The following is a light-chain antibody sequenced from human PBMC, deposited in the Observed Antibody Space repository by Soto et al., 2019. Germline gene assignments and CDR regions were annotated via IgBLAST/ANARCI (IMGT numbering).Light chain of an antibody. V-gene: IGKV3-15*01. J-gene: IGKJ5*01. CDR1: QSVSNN. CDR3: QQYNNWSSVT. CDR2: GAS. Sequence: ETVMTQSPGTLSVSPGERVTLSCRASQSVSNNLAWYHQRYGHAPRLLIYGASTRATGVPARFSGSGSGTDFTLTIISRQSEDFAVYYCQQYNNWSSVTFGQGTRLEIK.